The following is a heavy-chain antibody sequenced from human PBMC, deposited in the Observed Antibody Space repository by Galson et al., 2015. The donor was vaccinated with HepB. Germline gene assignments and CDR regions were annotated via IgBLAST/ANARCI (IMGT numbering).Heavy chain of an antibody. CDR3: ARGLVGATTGAADC. J-gene: IGHJ4*02. Sequence: VKVSCKASGYTFTGYYMHWVRQAPGQGLEWMGWINPNSGGTNYAQKFQGRVTMTRDTSISTAYMELSRLRSDDTTVYYCARGLVGATTGAADCWGQGTLVTVSS. V-gene: IGHV1-2*02. CDR2: INPNSGGT. D-gene: IGHD1-26*01. CDR1: GYTFTGYY.